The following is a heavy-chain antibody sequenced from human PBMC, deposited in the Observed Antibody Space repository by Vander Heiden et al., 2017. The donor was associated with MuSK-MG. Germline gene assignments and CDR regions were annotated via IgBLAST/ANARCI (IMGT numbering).Heavy chain of an antibody. J-gene: IGHJ3*02. D-gene: IGHD2-2*01. Sequence: EVQLVESGGGFVQPGRSLRLSCAASGVTFDAYAMHWVRQAPGKGLEWGSGISWNSGSIGYADCVKGRFTIARENAKNSLYLQMNSLRAEDTALYYCAKGYCSSTSCYPHDAFDIWGQGTMVTVSS. CDR1: GVTFDAYA. V-gene: IGHV3-9*01. CDR2: ISWNSGSI. CDR3: AKGYCSSTSCYPHDAFDI.